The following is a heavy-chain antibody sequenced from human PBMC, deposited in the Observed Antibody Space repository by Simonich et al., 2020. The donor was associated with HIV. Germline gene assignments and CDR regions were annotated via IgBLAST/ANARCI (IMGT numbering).Heavy chain of an antibody. CDR2: INHSGST. J-gene: IGHJ4*02. V-gene: IGHV4-34*01. CDR3: ARRGDSSSTYYTYYFDY. D-gene: IGHD6-6*01. Sequence: QALLKQWGTGLLKPSEPLSLTCAVYAGPFSGHNWSWIRQFPGKGLEWIAEINHSGSTIHSPSLKSRVTISVDMSKNQFSLKLNSVTAADTAVYYCARRGDSSSTYYTYYFDYWGQGTLVTVSS. CDR1: AGPFSGHN.